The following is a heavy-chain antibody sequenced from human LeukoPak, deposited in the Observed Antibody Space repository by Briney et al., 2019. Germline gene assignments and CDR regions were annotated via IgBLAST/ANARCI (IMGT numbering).Heavy chain of an antibody. CDR2: ISAYNGNT. CDR3: ARDRVCRGGSCLGWFDP. J-gene: IGHJ5*02. D-gene: IGHD2-15*01. V-gene: IGHV1-18*01. CDR1: GYTFTSYG. Sequence: ASVKVSCKASGYTFTSYGISWVRQAPGQGLEWMGWISAYNGNTNYAQKLQGRATMTTDTSTSTAYMELRSLRSDDTAVYYCARDRVCRGGSCLGWFDPWGQGTLVTVSS.